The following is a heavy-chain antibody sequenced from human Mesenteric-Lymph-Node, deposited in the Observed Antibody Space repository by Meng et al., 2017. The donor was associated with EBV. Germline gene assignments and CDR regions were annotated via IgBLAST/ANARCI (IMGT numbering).Heavy chain of an antibody. CDR3: AKMRDIVVVPAAVYFDY. D-gene: IGHD2-2*01. Sequence: EVQLVESGGGLVQPGGSLRLACAAAGFTFNNYAMAWVRQAPGKGLEWVSAISGSGGSTYYADSVKGRFTISRDNSKNTLYLQMNSLRAEDTAVYYCAKMRDIVVVPAAVYFDYWGQGTLVTVAS. J-gene: IGHJ4*02. CDR1: GFTFNNYA. V-gene: IGHV3-23*04. CDR2: ISGSGGST.